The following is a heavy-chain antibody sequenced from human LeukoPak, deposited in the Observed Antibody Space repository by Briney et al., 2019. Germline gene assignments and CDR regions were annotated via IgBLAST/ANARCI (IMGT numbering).Heavy chain of an antibody. CDR2: IYTSGST. J-gene: IGHJ4*02. Sequence: SETLSLTCTVSGGSISSGPYYWSWIRQPAGKGLEWIGRIYTSGSTNYNPSLKSRVTISVDTSKNQFSLKLSSVTAADTAVYYCARGLSSSSWFLDYWGQGTLVTVSS. V-gene: IGHV4-61*02. CDR1: GGSISSGPYY. D-gene: IGHD6-13*01. CDR3: ARGLSSSSWFLDY.